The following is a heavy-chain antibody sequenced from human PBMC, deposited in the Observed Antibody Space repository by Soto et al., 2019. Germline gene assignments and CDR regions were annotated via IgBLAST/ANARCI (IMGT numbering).Heavy chain of an antibody. J-gene: IGHJ3*02. V-gene: IGHV3-9*01. CDR2: ISWNSGSI. CDR1: GFTFDDYA. D-gene: IGHD3-9*01. CDR3: AKGSTSGLVGAFDI. Sequence: GGSLSLSCAASGFTFDDYAMHWARQAPGKGLEWVSGISWNSGSIGYADSVKGRFTISRDNAKNSLYLQMNSLRAEDTALYYCAKGSTSGLVGAFDIWGQGTMVTVSS.